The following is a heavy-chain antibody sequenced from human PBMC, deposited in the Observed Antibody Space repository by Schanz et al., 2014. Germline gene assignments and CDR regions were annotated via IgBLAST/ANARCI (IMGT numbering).Heavy chain of an antibody. V-gene: IGHV3-23*04. J-gene: IGHJ3*02. CDR3: AKGRFGELSAFDI. Sequence: EVQLVESGGGVVQPGRSLRLSCAASGFNFSDYAMTWVRQAPGKGLEWVSAISGSGGSTYYADSVKGRFTISRDNSKNTLYLQMNSLRAEDTAVYYCAKGRFGELSAFDIWGQGTMVTVSS. CDR1: GFNFSDYA. D-gene: IGHD3-10*01. CDR2: ISGSGGST.